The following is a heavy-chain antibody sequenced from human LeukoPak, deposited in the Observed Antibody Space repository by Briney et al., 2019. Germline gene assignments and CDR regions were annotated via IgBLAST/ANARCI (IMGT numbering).Heavy chain of an antibody. J-gene: IGHJ3*02. CDR1: GGSISSYY. V-gene: IGHV4-4*07. CDR2: IYTSGST. D-gene: IGHD6-13*01. Sequence: SETLSLTCTVSGGSISSYYWSWIRQPAGKGLEWIGRIYTSGSTNYNPSLKSRVTMSVDTSKNQFSLKLSSVTAADTAVYYCARADYRSSWYASDIWGQGTMVTVSS. CDR3: ARADYRSSWYASDI.